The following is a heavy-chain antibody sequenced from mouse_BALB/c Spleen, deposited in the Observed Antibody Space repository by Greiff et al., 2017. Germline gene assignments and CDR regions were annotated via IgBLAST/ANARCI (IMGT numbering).Heavy chain of an antibody. Sequence: EVKLMESGPSLVKPSQTLSLTCSVTGDSITSGYWNWIRKFPGNKLEYMGYISYSGSTYYNPSLKSRISITRDTSKNQYYLQLNSVTTEDTATYYCAPRSKTDWYFDVWGAGTTVTVSS. CDR1: GDSITSGY. V-gene: IGHV3-8*02. D-gene: IGHD1-1*01. CDR2: ISYSGST. J-gene: IGHJ1*01. CDR3: APRSKTDWYFDV.